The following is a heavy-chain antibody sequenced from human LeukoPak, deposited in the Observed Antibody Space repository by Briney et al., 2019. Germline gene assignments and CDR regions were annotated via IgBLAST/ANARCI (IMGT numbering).Heavy chain of an antibody. CDR2: ISYDGSNK. CDR3: ARGGGPRTSTFDY. J-gene: IGHJ4*02. Sequence: GGSLRLSCAAYGFTFSSYAMHWVRQAPGKGLEWVAVISYDGSNKYYADSVRGRFTISRDNSKNTLYLQMSSLRAEDTAVYYCARGGGPRTSTFDYWGQGTLVTVSS. CDR1: GFTFSSYA. V-gene: IGHV3-30-3*01.